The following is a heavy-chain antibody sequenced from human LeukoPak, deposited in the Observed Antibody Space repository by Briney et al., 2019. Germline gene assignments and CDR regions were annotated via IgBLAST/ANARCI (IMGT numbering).Heavy chain of an antibody. Sequence: ETLSLTCTVSGGSVSRSPYYWGWIRQPPGKGLEWVSSISSSSSYIYYADSVKGRFTISRDNAKNSLYLQMNSLRAEDTAVYYCARDPSWFGEFRWGQGTLVTVSS. CDR1: GGSVSRSPYY. D-gene: IGHD3-10*01. J-gene: IGHJ4*02. CDR3: ARDPSWFGEFR. V-gene: IGHV3-21*01. CDR2: ISSSSSYI.